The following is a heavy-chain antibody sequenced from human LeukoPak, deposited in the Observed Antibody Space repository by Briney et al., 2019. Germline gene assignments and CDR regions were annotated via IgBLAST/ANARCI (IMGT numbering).Heavy chain of an antibody. CDR2: IYHSGST. CDR3: ARRGVYYYYMDV. Sequence: PSETLSLTCTVSGGSISSSSYYWGWIRQPPGKGLEWIGSIYHSGSTYYNPSLKSRVTISVDTSKNQFSLKLSSVTAADTAVYYCARRGVYYYYMDVWGKGTTVTVSS. V-gene: IGHV4-39*07. J-gene: IGHJ6*03. CDR1: GGSISSSSYY. D-gene: IGHD2-8*01.